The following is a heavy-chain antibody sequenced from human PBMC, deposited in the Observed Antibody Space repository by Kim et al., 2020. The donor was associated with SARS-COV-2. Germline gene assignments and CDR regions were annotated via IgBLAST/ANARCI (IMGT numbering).Heavy chain of an antibody. CDR3: ARDDLVVPAAFGRDYYYYGMDV. CDR2: IIPIFGTA. J-gene: IGHJ6*02. V-gene: IGHV1-69*13. CDR1: GGTFSSYA. D-gene: IGHD2-2*01. Sequence: SVKVSCKASGGTFSSYAISWVRQAPGQGLEWMGGIIPIFGTANYAQKFQGRVTITADESTSTAYMELSSLRSEDTAVYYCARDDLVVPAAFGRDYYYYGMDVWGQGTTVTVSS.